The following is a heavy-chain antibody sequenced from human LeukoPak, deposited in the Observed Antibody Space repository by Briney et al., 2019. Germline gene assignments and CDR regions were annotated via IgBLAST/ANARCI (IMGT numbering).Heavy chain of an antibody. CDR2: ISFDGNDK. D-gene: IGHD3-10*01. CDR3: ARVYGSEIDY. V-gene: IGHV3-30*03. CDR1: GFGFGSYN. Sequence: GGSLRLSCAASGFGFGSYNMYWVRQAPGKGLEWVTLISFDGNDKKYADSVKGRLTVSRDNSRNTLFLQMNSLRPEDTAVYYCARVYGSEIDYWGQGTLVTVSS. J-gene: IGHJ4*02.